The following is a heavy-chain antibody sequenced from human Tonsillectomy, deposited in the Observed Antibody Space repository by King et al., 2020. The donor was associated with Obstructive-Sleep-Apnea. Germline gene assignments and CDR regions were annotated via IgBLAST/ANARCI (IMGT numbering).Heavy chain of an antibody. D-gene: IGHD6-13*01. CDR2: IYYSGST. J-gene: IGHJ6*02. Sequence: QLQESGPGLVKPSETLSLTCTVSGGSISSSSYYWGWIRQPPGKGLEWIGSIYYSGSTYYNPSLKSRVTISVDTSKNQFSLKLSSVTAADTAVYYCAREGGRAADTYYYYGMDVWGQGTTVTVSS. V-gene: IGHV4-39*07. CDR1: GGSISSSSYY. CDR3: AREGGRAADTYYYYGMDV.